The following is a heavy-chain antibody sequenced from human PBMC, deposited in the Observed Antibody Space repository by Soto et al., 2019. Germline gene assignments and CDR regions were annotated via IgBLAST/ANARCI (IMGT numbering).Heavy chain of an antibody. CDR2: IYYSGST. CDR3: ATHNKGGYNYPFDC. D-gene: IGHD5-12*01. Sequence: QVQLQESGPGLVKPSQTLSLTCTVSGGSISSSDYYWSWIRQHPEKDLEWIGYIYYSGSTYYNPSLKSRLTISVDTSKNQFSLRLSSVTAADTAVYYCATHNKGGYNYPFDCWGQGILVTVSS. V-gene: IGHV4-31*03. J-gene: IGHJ4*02. CDR1: GGSISSSDYY.